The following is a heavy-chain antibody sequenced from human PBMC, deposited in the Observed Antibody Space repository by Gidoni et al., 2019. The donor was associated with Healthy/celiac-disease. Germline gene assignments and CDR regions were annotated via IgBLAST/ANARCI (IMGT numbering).Heavy chain of an antibody. D-gene: IGHD2-15*01. Sequence: QVQLVQSGAEVKTPGSSVKVSCTASGGTFSSYAISWVRQAPGQGLEWMGGIIPIFGTANYAQKFQGRVTITADESTSTAYMELSSLRSEDTAVYYCASQGGYCSGGSGYTLGAFDIWGQGTMVTVSS. CDR2: IIPIFGTA. V-gene: IGHV1-69*01. CDR3: ASQGGYCSGGSGYTLGAFDI. CDR1: GGTFSSYA. J-gene: IGHJ3*02.